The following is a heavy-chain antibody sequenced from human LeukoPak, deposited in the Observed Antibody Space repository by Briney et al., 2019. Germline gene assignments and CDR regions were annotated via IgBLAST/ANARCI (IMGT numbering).Heavy chain of an antibody. CDR3: ARDLYDSSGYLGLAFDI. Sequence: GGSLRLSCAASGFTFSTYSMNWVRQAPGKGLEWVSVIYSGGSTYYADSVKGRFTISRDNSKNTLYLQMNSLRAEDTAVYYCARDLYDSSGYLGLAFDIWGQGTLVTVTS. CDR2: IYSGGST. D-gene: IGHD3-22*01. V-gene: IGHV3-53*01. J-gene: IGHJ4*02. CDR1: GFTFSTYS.